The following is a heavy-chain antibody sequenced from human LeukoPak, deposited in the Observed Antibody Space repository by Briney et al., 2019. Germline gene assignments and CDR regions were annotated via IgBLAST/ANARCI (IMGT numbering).Heavy chain of an antibody. Sequence: GGSLRLSCAASGFTVNSNYWSWVRQAPGKGLEWVSVIYSGGTTYYADSVKGRFTFSRDNSKNMLHLQMNSLRAEDTAVYYCAGAMAGNFDYWGQGTLVTVSS. J-gene: IGHJ4*02. CDR3: AGAMAGNFDY. CDR2: IYSGGTT. CDR1: GFTVNSNY. V-gene: IGHV3-53*01. D-gene: IGHD6-19*01.